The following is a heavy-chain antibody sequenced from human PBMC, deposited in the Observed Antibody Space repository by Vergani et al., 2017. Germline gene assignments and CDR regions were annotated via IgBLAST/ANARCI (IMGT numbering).Heavy chain of an antibody. V-gene: IGHV4-39*07. J-gene: IGHJ4*02. CDR2: IRHDGIT. CDR3: AREGYCTNGVCFTLFDV. Sequence: QLQLQESGPGLVKPSETLSLTCTVSGGSISSSSYYCGWIRQPPGKGLEWIGEIRHDGITHYSPSLKSRVTISIDTSTHQFSLNLRSVTAADTAVYYCAREGYCTNGVCFTLFDVWGQGALVTVSS. CDR1: GGSISSSSYY. D-gene: IGHD2-8*01.